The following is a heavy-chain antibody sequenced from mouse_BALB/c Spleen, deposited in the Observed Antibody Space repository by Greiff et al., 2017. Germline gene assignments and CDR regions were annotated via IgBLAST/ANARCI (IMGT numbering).Heavy chain of an antibody. J-gene: IGHJ1*01. Sequence: VQLQESGAELMKPGASVKISCKATGYTFSSYWIEWVKQRPGHGLEWIGEILPGHGSTNYNEKFKGKATFTADTSSNTAYMQLSSLTSEDSAVYYCARRTITTEYFDVWGAGTTVTVSS. D-gene: IGHD1-1*01. CDR1: GYTFSSYW. V-gene: IGHV1-9*01. CDR3: ARRTITTEYFDV. CDR2: ILPGHGST.